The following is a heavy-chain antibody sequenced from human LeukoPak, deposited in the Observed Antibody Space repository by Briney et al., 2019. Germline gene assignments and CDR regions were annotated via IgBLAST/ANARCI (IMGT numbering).Heavy chain of an antibody. V-gene: IGHV3-30*04. CDR3: ARVSHPYYYDSSGFPPDY. J-gene: IGHJ4*02. CDR1: GFTFSSYA. CDR2: ISYDGSNK. Sequence: PGGSLRLSCAASGFTFSSYAIHWVRQAPGKGLEWVAVISYDGSNKYYADSVKGRFTISRDNSKNTLYLQMNSLRAEDTAVYYCARVSHPYYYDSSGFPPDYWGQGTLVTVSS. D-gene: IGHD3-22*01.